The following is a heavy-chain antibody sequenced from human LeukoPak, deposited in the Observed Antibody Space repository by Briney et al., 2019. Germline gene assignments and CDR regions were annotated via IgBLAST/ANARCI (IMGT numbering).Heavy chain of an antibody. Sequence: PSETLSLTCAVSGGSFSGYYWSWIRQPPGKGLEWIGEINHSGSTNYNPSLKNRVTISIDTSENQFSLKLSSVTAADTAVYYCASAAPTYCSSTSCYGSESSYWGQGALVTVSS. D-gene: IGHD2-2*01. J-gene: IGHJ4*02. CDR1: GGSFSGYY. CDR2: INHSGST. CDR3: ASAAPTYCSSTSCYGSESSY. V-gene: IGHV4-34*01.